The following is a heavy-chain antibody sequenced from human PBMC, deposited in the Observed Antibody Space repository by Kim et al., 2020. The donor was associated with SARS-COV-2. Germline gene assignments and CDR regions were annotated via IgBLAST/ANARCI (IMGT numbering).Heavy chain of an antibody. D-gene: IGHD3-22*01. CDR1: GFIFNDYA. CDR2: ISWSSGDI. V-gene: IGHV3-9*01. Sequence: GGSLRLSCAASGFIFNDYAMHWVRQAPGKGLEWVSGISWSSGDIIYADSVRGRFTISRDNARNSLYLQMNTLGPEDTAFYYCARRSSGFAFDVWGQGTRVTVSS. CDR3: ARRSSGFAFDV. J-gene: IGHJ3*01.